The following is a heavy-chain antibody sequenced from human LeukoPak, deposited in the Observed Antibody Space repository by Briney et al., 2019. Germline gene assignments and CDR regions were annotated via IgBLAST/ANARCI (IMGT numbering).Heavy chain of an antibody. CDR3: ARASPQFSLEQWLVPRKRLNWFDP. Sequence: SQTLSLTCTVSGGSISSGDYYWSWVRQPPGKGLEWIGEIYHSGSTNYNPSLKSRVTISVDKSKNQFSLKLSSVTAADTAVYYCARASPQFSLEQWLVPRKRLNWFDPWGQGTLVTVSS. CDR2: IYHSGST. CDR1: GGSISSGDYY. D-gene: IGHD6-19*01. J-gene: IGHJ5*02. V-gene: IGHV4-30-4*01.